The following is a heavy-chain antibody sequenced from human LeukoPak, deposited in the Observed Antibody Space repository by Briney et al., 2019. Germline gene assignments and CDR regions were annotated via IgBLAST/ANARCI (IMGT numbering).Heavy chain of an antibody. V-gene: IGHV3-9*01. D-gene: IGHD6-13*01. J-gene: IGHJ4*02. CDR3: AKAPLGVAAAGTNEGYFDY. CDR1: GFTFDDYA. CDR2: ISWNSGSI. Sequence: GRSLRLSCAASGFTFDDYAMPWVRQAPGKGLEWVSGISWNSGSIGYADSVKGRFTISRDNAKNSLYLQMNSLRAEDTALYYCAKAPLGVAAAGTNEGYFDYWGQGTLVTVSS.